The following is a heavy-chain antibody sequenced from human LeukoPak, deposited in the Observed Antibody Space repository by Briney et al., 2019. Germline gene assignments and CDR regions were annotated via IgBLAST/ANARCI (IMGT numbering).Heavy chain of an antibody. Sequence: GGSLRLSCAASGFTFSRYWMSWVRQAPGKGLQWVACIKQDGSENYYVDSVKGRFTISRDSATNTLYLQVNSLRVDDTAVYYCARGLYTGDVDTTIYYFDYWGQGTLVTVSS. CDR3: ARGLYTGDVDTTIYYFDY. CDR1: GFTFSRYW. CDR2: IKQDGSEN. J-gene: IGHJ4*02. V-gene: IGHV3-7*01. D-gene: IGHD5-18*01.